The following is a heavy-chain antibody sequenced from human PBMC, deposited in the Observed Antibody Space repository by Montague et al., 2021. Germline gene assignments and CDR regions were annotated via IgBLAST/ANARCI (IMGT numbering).Heavy chain of an antibody. CDR2: IYYIGST. CDR3: ARHGVSSWYRELDGLDI. D-gene: IGHD6-13*01. CDR1: GGSISAYY. J-gene: IGHJ3*02. V-gene: IGHV4-59*08. Sequence: SETLSLTCTVSGGSISAYYWSWIRQPAGKGLEWIGYIYYIGSTNXNPSLKSRVTVSVDTSKNQFSLKLSSVTAADTAVYYCARHGVSSWYRELDGLDIWGQGTMVIVSS.